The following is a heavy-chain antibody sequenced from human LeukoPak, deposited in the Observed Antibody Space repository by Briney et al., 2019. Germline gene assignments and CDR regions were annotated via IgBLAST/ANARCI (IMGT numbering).Heavy chain of an antibody. Sequence: SETLSLTCTVSGGSISSSSYYWGWIRQPPGKGLEWIGSIYYSGSTYYNPSLKSRVTISVDTSKNQFSLKLSSVTAADTAVYYCARVVHVIVVVTAIHNWFDPWGQGTLVTVSS. CDR3: ARVVHVIVVVTAIHNWFDP. CDR1: GGSISSSSYY. D-gene: IGHD2-21*02. V-gene: IGHV4-39*07. CDR2: IYYSGST. J-gene: IGHJ5*02.